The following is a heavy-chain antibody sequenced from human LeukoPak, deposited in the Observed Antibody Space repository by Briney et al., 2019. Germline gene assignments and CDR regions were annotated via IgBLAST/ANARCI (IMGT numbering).Heavy chain of an antibody. CDR3: ARAQGRAFDI. Sequence: GGSLRLSCAASGFSFSSYPIHWVRQAPGKGLEWVAVISYDGNNKYYADSVKGRFTISRDNSKHTLYLEMSSLSSEDKAVYYCARAQGRAFDIWGQGTMVTVSP. V-gene: IGHV3-30-3*01. J-gene: IGHJ3*02. CDR2: ISYDGNNK. CDR1: GFSFSSYP.